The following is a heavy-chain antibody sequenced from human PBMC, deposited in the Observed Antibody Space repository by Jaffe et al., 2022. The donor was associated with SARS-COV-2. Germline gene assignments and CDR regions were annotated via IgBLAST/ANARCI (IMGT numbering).Heavy chain of an antibody. CDR3: ARDLGGPKYVGGYFDL. D-gene: IGHD3-16*01. V-gene: IGHV4-59*11. CDR2: MSYSGST. CDR1: GDSFTSHY. Sequence: QVQLQESGPALVKPSETLSLTCIVSGDSFTSHYWSWIRQPPGKGLDWIGYMSYSGSTSYNPSLQSRVTISVDRSKHQFSLNLNSVTAADTAVYYCARDLGGPKYVGGYFDLWGRGTLVTVSS. J-gene: IGHJ2*01.